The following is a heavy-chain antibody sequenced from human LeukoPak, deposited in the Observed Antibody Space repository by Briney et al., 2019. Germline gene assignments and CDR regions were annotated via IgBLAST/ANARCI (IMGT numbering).Heavy chain of an antibody. CDR2: IKQDGSEK. Sequence: GGSLRLSCAASGFTFSSYWMSWVRQAPGKGLEWVANIKQDGSEKYYVDSVKGRFTISRDNAKNSLYLQKNSLRAEDTAVYYCARDQSRYSSGFLLDYWGQGTLVTVSS. D-gene: IGHD6-19*01. CDR3: ARDQSRYSSGFLLDY. V-gene: IGHV3-7*01. CDR1: GFTFSSYW. J-gene: IGHJ4*02.